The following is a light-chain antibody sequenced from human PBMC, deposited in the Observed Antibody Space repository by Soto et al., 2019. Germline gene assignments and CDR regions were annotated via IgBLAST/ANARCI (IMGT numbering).Light chain of an antibody. Sequence: EIVLTQSPGTLSLSPGERATLSCRASQSVSSSYLAWYQQKPGQAPRLLIYGASSRGTGIPDRFSGSGSGTDFTLTISRLEPEEFAVYYCQQYGSAPLTFGGGTKVEIK. CDR2: GAS. J-gene: IGKJ4*01. CDR1: QSVSSSY. V-gene: IGKV3-20*01. CDR3: QQYGSAPLT.